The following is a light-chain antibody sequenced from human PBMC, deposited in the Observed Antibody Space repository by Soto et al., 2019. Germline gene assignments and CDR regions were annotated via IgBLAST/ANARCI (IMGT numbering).Light chain of an antibody. Sequence: QSVLTEPLSASWSPGQSVTISCTGTSSDVGSSNGVSWYQQPPGTAPKLMIYDVSNRPSGVPGRFSGSKSGNTASLTISGLQAEDEADYYCSSYTSSSTYVFGTGTKVTVL. CDR3: SSYTSSSTYV. V-gene: IGLV2-18*02. J-gene: IGLJ1*01. CDR1: SSDVGSSNG. CDR2: DVS.